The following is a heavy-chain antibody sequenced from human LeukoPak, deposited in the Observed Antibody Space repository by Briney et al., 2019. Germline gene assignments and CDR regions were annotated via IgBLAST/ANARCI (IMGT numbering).Heavy chain of an antibody. J-gene: IGHJ2*01. CDR1: GGSISSSNW. D-gene: IGHD7-27*01. CDR2: IYHSGST. V-gene: IGHV4-4*02. CDR3: ARALGSRQNWYFDL. Sequence: PSETLSLTCAVSGGSISSSNWWSWVRQPPGKGLEWIGEIYHSGSTNYNPSLKSRVTISVDKSKNQFSLKLSSVTAADTAVYYCARALGSRQNWYFDLWGRGTLVTVSS.